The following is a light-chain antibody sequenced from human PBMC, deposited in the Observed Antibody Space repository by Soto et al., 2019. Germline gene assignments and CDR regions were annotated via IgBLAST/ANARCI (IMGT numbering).Light chain of an antibody. CDR2: DVS. J-gene: IGLJ2*01. CDR3: SSYTICSTVV. Sequence: QSALTQPASVSGSTGQSITISCTGTSSDVGGYNYVSWYQQHPGKAPKLMIYDVSNRPSGVSNRFSGSKSGNTASLTISGLQAEDEADYYCSSYTICSTVVFGGGTKLTVL. V-gene: IGLV2-14*01. CDR1: SSDVGGYNY.